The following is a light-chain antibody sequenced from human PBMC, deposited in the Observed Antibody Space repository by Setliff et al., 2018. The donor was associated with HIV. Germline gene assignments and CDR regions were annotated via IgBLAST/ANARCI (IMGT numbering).Light chain of an antibody. CDR1: SSDVGGYDS. V-gene: IGLV2-11*01. CDR2: DVT. CDR3: CSCADSYISHDV. Sequence: QSALTQPRSVSGSPGQSVTISCTGSSSDVGGYDSVSWYQQHPDKAPKLMIYDVTKRPSGVPDRFSGSKSGNTASLTISGLQADDEADYYCCSCADSYISHDVFGTGTKVTVL. J-gene: IGLJ1*01.